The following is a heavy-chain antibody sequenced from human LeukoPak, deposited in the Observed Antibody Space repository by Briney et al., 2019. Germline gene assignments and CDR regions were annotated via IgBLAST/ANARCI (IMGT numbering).Heavy chain of an antibody. CDR3: ARLGPASSGWPESFDY. D-gene: IGHD6-19*01. Sequence: GGSLRLSCAASGFTFNSYWMNWVRQAPGKGLEWVANIKRDGSEKYYVDSVKGRFTISRDNAKNSLDLQMNSLRVEDTAVYYCARLGPASSGWPESFDYWGQGTLATVSS. CDR1: GFTFNSYW. CDR2: IKRDGSEK. J-gene: IGHJ4*02. V-gene: IGHV3-7*03.